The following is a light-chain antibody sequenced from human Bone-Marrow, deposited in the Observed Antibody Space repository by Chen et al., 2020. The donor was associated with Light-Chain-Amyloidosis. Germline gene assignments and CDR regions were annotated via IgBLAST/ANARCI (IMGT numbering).Light chain of an antibody. CDR1: NIGSTS. CDR3: QVWDRSSDRPV. Sequence: SYVLTQPSSVSVAPGQTATIAWGGNNIGSTSVHWYQQTPGQAPPLVVDDESERPSGIPERLSGSNSGNTATLTISRVGAGDEADYYCQVWDRSSDRPVFGGGTKLTVL. V-gene: IGLV3-21*02. CDR2: DES. J-gene: IGLJ3*02.